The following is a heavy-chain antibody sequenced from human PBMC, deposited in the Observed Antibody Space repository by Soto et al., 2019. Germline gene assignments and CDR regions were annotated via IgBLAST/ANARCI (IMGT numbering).Heavy chain of an antibody. Sequence: EVQLVESGGGLVKPGGSLRLSCVASGFIFNDAWMNWVRQAPGKGLELVGRIKTTPEGVTTDYASPVKVRFNHSRDDSKSTLYLQMDSLRTEDTAVYFCTTRAGYGGRYYYYGLDVWGLGTGVTVSS. J-gene: IGHJ6*02. CDR2: IKTTPEGVTT. CDR3: TTRAGYGGRYYYYGLDV. D-gene: IGHD4-17*01. V-gene: IGHV3-15*07. CDR1: GFIFNDAW.